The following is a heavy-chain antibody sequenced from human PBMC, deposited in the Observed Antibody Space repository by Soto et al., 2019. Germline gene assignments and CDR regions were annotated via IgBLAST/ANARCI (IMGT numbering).Heavy chain of an antibody. V-gene: IGHV3-23*01. D-gene: IGHD3-10*01. CDR1: GFTFSSYA. J-gene: IGHJ6*02. CDR2: IGGSGDST. CDR3: AKRAFYGSGIPNYYGMDV. Sequence: GGSLRLSCAASGFTFSSYAMSWVRQAPGKGLQWVSAIGGSGDSTYYADSVKGRFTISRDNSKNTLYLQMNSLRAEDTAVYYCAKRAFYGSGIPNYYGMDVWGQGTAVTVSS.